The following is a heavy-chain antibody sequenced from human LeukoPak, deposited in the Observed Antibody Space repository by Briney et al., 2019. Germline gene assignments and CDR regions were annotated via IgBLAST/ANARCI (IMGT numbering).Heavy chain of an antibody. V-gene: IGHV4-34*01. CDR2: INHSGST. J-gene: IGHJ4*02. Sequence: SETLSLTCTVSGGSISSYYWSWIRQPPGKGLEWIGEINHSGSTNYNPSLKSRVTISVDTSKNQFSLKLSSVTAADTAVYYCARSNIADAAAGTTFFDYWGQGTLVTVSS. D-gene: IGHD6-13*01. CDR1: GGSISSYY. CDR3: ARSNIADAAAGTTFFDY.